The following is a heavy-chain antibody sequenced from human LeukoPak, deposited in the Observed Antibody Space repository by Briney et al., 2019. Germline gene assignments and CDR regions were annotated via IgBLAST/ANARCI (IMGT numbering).Heavy chain of an antibody. V-gene: IGHV3-23*01. D-gene: IGHD3-10*01. CDR1: GFTISSYA. Sequence: GGSLTLTCAAPGFTISSYAMSWVRQPPGKGLEWVSSIGGSGGSTHYTDSVKGRFTISRDNSKSTLYLQMNSLRAEDTAVYYCAKGPRKTLIRGDWYFDLWGRGTLVTVSS. CDR2: IGGSGGST. CDR3: AKGPRKTLIRGDWYFDL. J-gene: IGHJ2*01.